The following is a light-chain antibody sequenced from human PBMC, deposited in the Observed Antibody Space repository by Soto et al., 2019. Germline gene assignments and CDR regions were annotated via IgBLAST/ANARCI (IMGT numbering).Light chain of an antibody. J-gene: IGKJ2*01. CDR1: QSVSSS. V-gene: IGKV3D-15*01. Sequence: EIVMTQSPATLSVSPGERATLSCRASQSVSSSLAWYQQKPGQAPRLLIYGASTRATGIPARFSGSGSGKDFTLTISSLQSEDFAVYYCQQYNNWYTFGQGTQLEIK. CDR3: QQYNNWYT. CDR2: GAS.